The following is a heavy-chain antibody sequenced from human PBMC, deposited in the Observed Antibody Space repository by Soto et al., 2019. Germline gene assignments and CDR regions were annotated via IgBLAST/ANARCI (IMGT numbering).Heavy chain of an antibody. D-gene: IGHD1-7*01. Sequence: SETLSLTCTVSGGSISSSSYYWGWIRQPPGKGLEWIGSIYYSGSTYYNPSLKSRVTISVDTSKNQFSLKLSSVTAADTAVYYCARHPSYNWNYDHPNWFDPWGQGTLVTVSS. J-gene: IGHJ5*02. CDR3: ARHPSYNWNYDHPNWFDP. CDR1: GGSISSSSYY. CDR2: IYYSGST. V-gene: IGHV4-39*01.